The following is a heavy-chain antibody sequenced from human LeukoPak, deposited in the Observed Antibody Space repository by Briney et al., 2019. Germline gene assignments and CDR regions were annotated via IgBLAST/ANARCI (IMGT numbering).Heavy chain of an antibody. J-gene: IGHJ4*02. CDR2: IYQNGGD. D-gene: IGHD2-15*01. CDR1: SDCISSDFRDYF. Sequence: SETLSLTCSVSSDCISSDFRDYFWGWIRQSPGKGLEWISSIYQNGGDYYNPYLRSRLTLSTAKSKYQFSLKLNSVTAGDTAIYYCARDGYCSGGGCNYLSIPLDYWGQGTLVTVSS. CDR3: ARDGYCSGGGCNYLSIPLDY. V-gene: IGHV4-38-2*02.